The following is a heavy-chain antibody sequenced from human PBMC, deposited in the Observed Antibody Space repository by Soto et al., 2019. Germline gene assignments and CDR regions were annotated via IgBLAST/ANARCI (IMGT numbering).Heavy chain of an antibody. Sequence: PGGSLRLSCAASGFAFSSYAMSWVPQAPGKGLEWVSAITGSGGSTYYADSVRGRFTISRDNSKNTLYLQMNSLRAEDTAVYYCANFISLLYFDLWGRGTLVTVSS. D-gene: IGHD3-16*02. CDR1: GFAFSSYA. CDR3: ANFISLLYFDL. CDR2: ITGSGGST. V-gene: IGHV3-23*01. J-gene: IGHJ2*01.